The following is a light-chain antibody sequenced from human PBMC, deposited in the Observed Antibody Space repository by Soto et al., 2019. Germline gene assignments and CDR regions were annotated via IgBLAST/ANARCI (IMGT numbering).Light chain of an antibody. V-gene: IGLV2-14*01. CDR1: SSDVGGYNY. Sequence: QSALTQPASVSGSPGQSITISCTGTSSDVGGYNYVSWYQQHPGKAPKLMIYEVSNRPSGVSNRFSGSKSGNTASLTISGLQAEDEADYYCSSYTSSSLPQFGGGTQLTVL. J-gene: IGLJ3*02. CDR3: SSYTSSSLPQ. CDR2: EVS.